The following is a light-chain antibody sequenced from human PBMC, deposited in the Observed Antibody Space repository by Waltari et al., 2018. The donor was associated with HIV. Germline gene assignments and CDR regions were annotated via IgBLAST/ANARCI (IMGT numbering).Light chain of an antibody. CDR3: SSYTSSSTLEVV. J-gene: IGLJ2*01. CDR1: SSDVGGYNY. V-gene: IGLV2-14*01. Sequence: QSALTQPASVSGSPGQSITISCTGTSSDVGGYNYVSLYQQHPGKAPKLMIYDVSNRPSGVSNRFSGSNSGNTASLTISGLQAEDEADYYCSSYTSSSTLEVVFGGGTKLTVL. CDR2: DVS.